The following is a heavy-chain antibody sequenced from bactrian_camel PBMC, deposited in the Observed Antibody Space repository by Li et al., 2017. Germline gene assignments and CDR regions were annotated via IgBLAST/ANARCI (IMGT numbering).Heavy chain of an antibody. Sequence: GGSMQAGGSLRLSCAASGYTVGRNCIAWFRQTPGTQREGVARTSPVGRTYSADSVKGRFTISQDNTGNTLYLQMNSLKIEDTAMYYCMADLKGGGQGTQVTVS. V-gene: IGHV3S53*01. CDR2: TSPVGRT. CDR1: GYTVGRNC. J-gene: IGHJ4*01.